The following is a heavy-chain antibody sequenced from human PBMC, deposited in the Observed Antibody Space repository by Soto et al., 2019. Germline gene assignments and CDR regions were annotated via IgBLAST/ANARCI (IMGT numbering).Heavy chain of an antibody. CDR2: ISGSGGNT. CDR3: ARASRYCTNGVCYPRGYYYYGMDV. CDR1: GLTFGSYA. D-gene: IGHD2-8*01. V-gene: IGHV3-23*01. J-gene: IGHJ6*02. Sequence: EVQLLESGGGLVQPGGSLRLSCATSGLTFGSYAMTWVRQAPGKGLEWVSSISGSGGNTYHADSVKGRFTISRDNSENTLFLQMNSLRVEDTAVYYCARASRYCTNGVCYPRGYYYYGMDVWGQGTTVTVSS.